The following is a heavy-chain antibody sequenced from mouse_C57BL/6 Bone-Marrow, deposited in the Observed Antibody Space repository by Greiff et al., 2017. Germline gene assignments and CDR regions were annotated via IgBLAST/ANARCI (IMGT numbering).Heavy chain of an antibody. CDR3: ARSNYYGSGRLYWYLDV. CDR1: GYTFTSYW. Sequence: QVQLQQPGAELVMPGASVKLSCKASGYTFTSYWMHWVKQRPGQGLEWIGEIDPSDSYTNYNQKFKGKSTLTVDKSSSTAYMQLGSLTSEDSAVYYCARSNYYGSGRLYWYLDVGGTGTTITVSS. CDR2: IDPSDSYT. V-gene: IGHV1-69*01. J-gene: IGHJ1*03. D-gene: IGHD1-1*01.